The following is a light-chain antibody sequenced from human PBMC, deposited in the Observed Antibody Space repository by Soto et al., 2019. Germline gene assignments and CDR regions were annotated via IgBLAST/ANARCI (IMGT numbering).Light chain of an antibody. CDR2: DNN. CDR1: SSNIGDNY. Sequence: QSVLTQPPSVSAAPGQTVTISCSGSSSNIGDNYVSWYQHLPGTAPKLLIYDNNKRPSGIPDRFSGSSSGTSATLGITGLQTGDEADYYCGTWDNGLSTGIFGGGTKVTVL. CDR3: GTWDNGLSTGI. J-gene: IGLJ2*01. V-gene: IGLV1-51*01.